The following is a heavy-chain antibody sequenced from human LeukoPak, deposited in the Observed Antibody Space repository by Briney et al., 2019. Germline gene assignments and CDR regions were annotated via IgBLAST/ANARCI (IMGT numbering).Heavy chain of an antibody. CDR1: GGTFSSYA. CDR3: ARPDEDRGYSYGYNY. Sequence: ASVKVSCKASGGTFSSYAISWVRQAPGQGLEWMGGIIPIFGTANYAQRFQGRVTITADESTSTAYMELSSLRSEDTAVYYCARPDEDRGYSYGYNYWGQGTLVTVSS. J-gene: IGHJ4*02. V-gene: IGHV1-69*13. CDR2: IIPIFGTA. D-gene: IGHD5-18*01.